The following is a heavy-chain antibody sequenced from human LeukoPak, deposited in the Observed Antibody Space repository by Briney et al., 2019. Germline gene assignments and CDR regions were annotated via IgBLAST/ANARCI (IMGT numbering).Heavy chain of an antibody. Sequence: PGGSLRLSCAASGFTFSSYAMHWVRQAPGKGLEWVAVISYDGSNKYYADSVKGRFTISRDNSKNTLYLHMNSLRAEDTAVYYCAREPQWLVRQMDSWGQGTLVTVSS. CDR1: GFTFSSYA. D-gene: IGHD5-12*01. CDR3: AREPQWLVRQMDS. CDR2: ISYDGSNK. V-gene: IGHV3-30*04. J-gene: IGHJ4*02.